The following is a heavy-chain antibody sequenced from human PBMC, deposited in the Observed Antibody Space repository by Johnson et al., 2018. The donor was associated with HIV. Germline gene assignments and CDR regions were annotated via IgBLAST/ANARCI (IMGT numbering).Heavy chain of an antibody. D-gene: IGHD6-19*01. CDR3: AKDVAVAAPGAFDI. Sequence: VQLVESGGGVVQPGRSLRLSCAASGFTFSSYAMHWVRQAPGKGLEWVGRIKSKTDGGTTDYAAPVKGRFTISRDDSKNTLYLQMNSLRAEDTAVYYCAKDVAVAAPGAFDIWGQGTMVIVSS. CDR2: IKSKTDGGTT. V-gene: IGHV3-15*01. J-gene: IGHJ3*02. CDR1: GFTFSSYA.